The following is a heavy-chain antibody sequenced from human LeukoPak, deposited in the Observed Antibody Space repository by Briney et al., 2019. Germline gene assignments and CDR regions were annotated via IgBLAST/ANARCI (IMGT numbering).Heavy chain of an antibody. V-gene: IGHV3-48*03. D-gene: IGHD2-15*01. CDR2: ISSSGSIM. J-gene: IGHJ4*02. CDR1: GFIFSSYE. CDR3: TKDRMPTISPFSH. Sequence: GGSLRLSCAVSGFIFSSYEMTWVRQAPGKGLEWVSYISSSGSIMYYADSVKGRFTISRANAKNSLYLQMNSLRAEDTAVYYCTKDRMPTISPFSHWGQGTLVTVSS.